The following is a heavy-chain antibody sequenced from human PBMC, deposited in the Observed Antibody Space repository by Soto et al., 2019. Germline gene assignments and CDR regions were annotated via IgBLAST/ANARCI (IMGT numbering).Heavy chain of an antibody. CDR3: ARGGGYCSSTSCYTAEYYYYGMDV. CDR1: GYTFTSYD. CDR2: MNPNSGNT. Sequence: ASVKVSCKASGYTFTSYDINWVRQATGQGLEWMGWMNPNSGNTGYAQKFQGRVTMTRNTSISTAYMELSSLRSEDTAVYYCARGGGYCSSTSCYTAEYYYYGMDVWGQGTTVTVSS. D-gene: IGHD2-2*02. J-gene: IGHJ6*02. V-gene: IGHV1-8*01.